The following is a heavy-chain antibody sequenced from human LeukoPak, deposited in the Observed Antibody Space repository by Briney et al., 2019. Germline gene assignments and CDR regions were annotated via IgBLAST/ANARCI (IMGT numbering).Heavy chain of an antibody. D-gene: IGHD3-22*01. CDR3: AKDLTYHYDSTGYYFDY. J-gene: IGHJ4*02. V-gene: IGHV3-23*01. Sequence: GGSLRLSCAASGFTFSSYAMSWVRQAPGKGLELVSGISGSGGTTYYADSVKGRFTISRDNSKNTLYLQLNSLRAEDTAIYYCAKDLTYHYDSTGYYFDYWGQGTLVTVSS. CDR2: ISGSGGTT. CDR1: GFTFSSYA.